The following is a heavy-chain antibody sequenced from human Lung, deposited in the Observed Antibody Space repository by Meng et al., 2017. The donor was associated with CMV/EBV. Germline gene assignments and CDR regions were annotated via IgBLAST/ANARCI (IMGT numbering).Heavy chain of an antibody. CDR3: ARDWSRDVLTGSFDY. D-gene: IGHD3-9*01. CDR1: GFTFRSYG. Sequence: GGSLRLXCAGSGFTFRSYGMSWVRQAPGRGLEWISYISATGDTTHYADSVKGRFTVSRDNTKSSVYLRMNSLGAEDTAVYYCARDWSRDVLTGSFDYWGQGXLVTVSS. V-gene: IGHV3-48*04. CDR2: ISATGDTT. J-gene: IGHJ4*02.